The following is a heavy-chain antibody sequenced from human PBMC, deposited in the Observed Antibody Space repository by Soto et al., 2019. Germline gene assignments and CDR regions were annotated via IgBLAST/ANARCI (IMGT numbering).Heavy chain of an antibody. CDR2: ISPESDKA. CDR1: GYTFTSFG. J-gene: IGHJ4*02. D-gene: IGHD4-17*01. CDR3: TTEVFFISPTTVTTDAY. V-gene: IGHV1-18*01. Sequence: VQLVQSGAEVKKPGASVRVSCKASGYTFTSFGLSWVRQAPGQGPEWMGWISPESDKATYAHKFQGRITMTTDTSTTTAYRELRSIRSDDTAVYYCTTEVFFISPTTVTTDAYWGQGTVVSVS.